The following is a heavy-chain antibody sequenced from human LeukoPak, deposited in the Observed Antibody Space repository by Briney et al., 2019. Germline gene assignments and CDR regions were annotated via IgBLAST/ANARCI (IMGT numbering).Heavy chain of an antibody. D-gene: IGHD3-10*01. Sequence: GGSLRLSCAASGFTFSSYGMHWVRQAPGKGLEWVAFIRYDGSNKYYADSVKGRFTISRDNSKNTLYLQMNSLRAEDTAVYYCAKEELLWFGELLRPLGGWGQGTLVTVSS. J-gene: IGHJ4*02. CDR2: IRYDGSNK. CDR1: GFTFSSYG. CDR3: AKEELLWFGELLRPLGG. V-gene: IGHV3-30*02.